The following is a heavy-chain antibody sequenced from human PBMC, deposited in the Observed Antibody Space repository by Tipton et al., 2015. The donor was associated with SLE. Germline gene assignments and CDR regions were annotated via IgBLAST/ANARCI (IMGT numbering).Heavy chain of an antibody. D-gene: IGHD3-3*01. CDR3: ARAVRYDSSRRYFDY. CDR1: GYSISSGYY. CDR2: IYHSGST. Sequence: LRLSCTVSGYSISSGYYWGWIRQPPGKGLEWIGSIYHSGSTYYNPSLKSRVTISVDTSKNQFSLKLSSVTAADTAVYYCARAVRYDSSRRYFDYWGQGTLVTVSS. V-gene: IGHV4-38-2*02. J-gene: IGHJ4*02.